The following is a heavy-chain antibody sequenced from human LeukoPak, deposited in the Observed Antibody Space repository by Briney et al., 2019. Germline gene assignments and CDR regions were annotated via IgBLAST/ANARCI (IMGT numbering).Heavy chain of an antibody. J-gene: IGHJ4*02. CDR2: ISYDGSDK. CDR3: AKYVWDY. V-gene: IGHV3-30*18. Sequence: PGGSLRLSCAASGFTFSSYGMPWVRQAPGKGLEWVAVISYDGSDKNYADSVKGRFTISRDNSKNTLYLQMYSLRAEDTAVYYCAKYVWDYWGQGSLVTVCS. CDR1: GFTFSSYG. D-gene: IGHD3-16*01.